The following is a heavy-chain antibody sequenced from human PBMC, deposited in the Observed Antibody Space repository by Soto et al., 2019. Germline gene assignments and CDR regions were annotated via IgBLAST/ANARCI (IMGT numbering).Heavy chain of an antibody. J-gene: IGHJ4*02. D-gene: IGHD3-22*01. CDR1: GYSISSSNW. CDR3: ARRDYYDSTGYMNY. CDR2: IYYSGST. V-gene: IGHV4-28*01. Sequence: SETLSLTCAVSGYSISSSNWWGWIRQPPGKGLEWIGYIYYSGSTNYNPSLKSRVTISVDTSKNQFSLKLSSVTAADTAVYYCARRDYYDSTGYMNYWGQGALVTVS.